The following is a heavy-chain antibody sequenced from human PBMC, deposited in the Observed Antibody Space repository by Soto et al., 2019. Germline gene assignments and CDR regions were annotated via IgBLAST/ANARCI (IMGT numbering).Heavy chain of an antibody. CDR2: ISYDGSNK. J-gene: IGHJ3*02. D-gene: IGHD3-10*01. CDR3: AKGGIGTMVRGVILHDAFDI. Sequence: PGGSLRLSCAASGFTFSSYGMHWVRQAPGKGLEWVAVISYDGSNKYYADSVKGRLTISRDNSKNTLYLQMNSLRAEDTAVYYCAKGGIGTMVRGVILHDAFDIWGQGTMVTVSS. CDR1: GFTFSSYG. V-gene: IGHV3-30*18.